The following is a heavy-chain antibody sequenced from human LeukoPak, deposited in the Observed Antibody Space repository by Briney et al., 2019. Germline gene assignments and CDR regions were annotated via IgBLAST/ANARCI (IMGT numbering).Heavy chain of an antibody. D-gene: IGHD2-15*01. CDR1: GFTFSISG. J-gene: IGHJ4*02. CDR3: ARERDCGRFSCGAYYFKS. Sequence: KSGGSVRLSCAASGFTFSISGMDWVRQAPGKGLEWVSSISSSSSYIHYAGSVKGRFTISRDNAKNELYLQMNSLRAEDTAVYFCARERDCGRFSCGAYYFKSWGQGTLVTVSS. CDR2: ISSSSSYI. V-gene: IGHV3-21*01.